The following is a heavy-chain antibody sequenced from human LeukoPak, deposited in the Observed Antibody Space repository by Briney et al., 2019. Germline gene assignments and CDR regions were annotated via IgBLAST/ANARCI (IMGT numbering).Heavy chain of an antibody. CDR2: MNPNSGNT. V-gene: IGHV1-8*02. J-gene: IGHJ4*02. Sequence: ASVKVSCKASGYTFTSYDINWVRQATGQGLEWMGGMNPNSGNTGYAQKFQGRVTMTRNTSISTTYMKLSSLRSEDTAVYYCARFLRYFDWLPEDYWGQGTLVTVSS. CDR1: GYTFTSYD. D-gene: IGHD3-9*01. CDR3: ARFLRYFDWLPEDY.